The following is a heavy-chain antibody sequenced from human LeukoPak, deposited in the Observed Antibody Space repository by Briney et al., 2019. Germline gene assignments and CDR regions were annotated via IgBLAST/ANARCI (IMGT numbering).Heavy chain of an antibody. CDR2: ISGAAGST. J-gene: IGHJ5*02. D-gene: IGHD6-13*01. V-gene: IGHV3-23*01. Sequence: PGGSLRLSCAASGFTSNNYAMSWVRQAPGKGLEWVSGISGAAGSTYYADPVKGRFTISRDNSKNTLYLQMNSLRAEDTAVYYCAKGVKYRSSWSWYNWFDPWGQGTLVAVSS. CDR1: GFTSNNYA. CDR3: AKGVKYRSSWSWYNWFDP.